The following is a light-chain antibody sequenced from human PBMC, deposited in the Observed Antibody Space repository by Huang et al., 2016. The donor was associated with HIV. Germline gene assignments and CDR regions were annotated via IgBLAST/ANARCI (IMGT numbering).Light chain of an antibody. CDR3: LQHRGYPRT. V-gene: IGKV1-17*03. Sequence: DIQLTQSPSAMSASVGDRVSITCRASQDISNYLAWFQQKPGGAPKRLIYAASSLQSGGPSRFSGSRSGTKFTLTISNLQPEDFATYYCLQHRGYPRTFGQGTNV. CDR1: QDISNY. CDR2: AAS. J-gene: IGKJ1*01.